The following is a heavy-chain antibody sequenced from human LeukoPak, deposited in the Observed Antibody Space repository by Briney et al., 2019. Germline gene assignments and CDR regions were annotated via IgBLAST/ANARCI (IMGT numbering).Heavy chain of an antibody. J-gene: IGHJ4*02. CDR1: GYTFTSYY. V-gene: IGHV1-46*01. CDR3: ARVAGSGYDPYYLDY. D-gene: IGHD5-12*01. Sequence: GASVKVSCKASGYTFTSYYMHWVRQAPGQGLEWMGIINPSGDSLSYAQKFQGRITMTRDTSTSTVYMELSSLGSDDTATYYCARVAGSGYDPYYLDYWGQGTLVTVSS. CDR2: INPSGDSL.